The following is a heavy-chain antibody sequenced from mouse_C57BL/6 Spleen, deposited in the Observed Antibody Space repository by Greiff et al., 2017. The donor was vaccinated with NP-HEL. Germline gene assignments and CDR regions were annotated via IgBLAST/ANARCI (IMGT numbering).Heavy chain of an antibody. CDR3: ARKKITTVGADYAMDY. CDR1: GYTFTDYY. CDR2: INPNNGGT. D-gene: IGHD1-1*01. V-gene: IGHV1-26*01. Sequence: EVKLVESGPELVKPGASVKISCKASGYTFTDYYMNWVKQSHGKSLEWIGDINPNNGGTSYNQKFKGKATLTVDKSSSTAYMELRSLTSEDSAVYYCARKKITTVGADYAMDYWGQGTSVTVSS. J-gene: IGHJ4*01.